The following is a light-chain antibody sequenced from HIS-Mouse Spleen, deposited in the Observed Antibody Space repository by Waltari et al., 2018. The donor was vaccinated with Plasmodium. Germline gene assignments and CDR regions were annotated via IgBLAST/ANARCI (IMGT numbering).Light chain of an antibody. CDR3: QQYYSYLLT. J-gene: IGKJ4*01. CDR1: QGISSY. Sequence: AIRMTQSPSSFSASTGDRVTITCRGSQGISSYLAWYQQKPGKAPKLLIYAASTLQSGVPARFSGSGSGTDFTLTISCLQSEDFATYYCQQYYSYLLTFGGGTKVEIK. CDR2: AAS. V-gene: IGKV1-8*01.